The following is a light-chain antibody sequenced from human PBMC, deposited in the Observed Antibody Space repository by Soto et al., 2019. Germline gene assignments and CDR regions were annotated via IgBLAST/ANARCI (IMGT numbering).Light chain of an antibody. Sequence: QSALTQPASVSGSPGQSITISCTGTTSDIGGYYFVSWFQQYPGKAPTLIIYDVSNRPSGSSSRFSGSKTGNTATLTISGLQAEDEADYYCSSYRGSTTPFVFGTGTKLTVL. J-gene: IGLJ1*01. CDR2: DVS. CDR3: SSYRGSTTPFV. CDR1: TSDIGGYYF. V-gene: IGLV2-14*01.